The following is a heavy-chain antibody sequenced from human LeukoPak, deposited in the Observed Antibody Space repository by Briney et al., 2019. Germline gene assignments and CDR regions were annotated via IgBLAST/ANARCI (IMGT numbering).Heavy chain of an antibody. V-gene: IGHV3-15*01. CDR2: IKSKSDGGTA. D-gene: IGHD2-21*01. CDR3: TTDGLYSIDN. J-gene: IGHJ4*02. Sequence: NPGGSLRLSCAASGFTFSGPWMTWVRQAPGKGLEWVGRIKSKSDGGTADYAAPVKGRFTISRDDSRNTLYLQMNSLKTEDTAVYYCTTDGLYSIDNWGQGTLVTVSS. CDR1: GFTFSGPW.